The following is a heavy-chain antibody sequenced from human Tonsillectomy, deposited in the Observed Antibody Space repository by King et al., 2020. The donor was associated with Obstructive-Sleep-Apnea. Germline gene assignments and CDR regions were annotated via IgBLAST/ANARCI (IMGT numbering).Heavy chain of an antibody. CDR2: ISSRSTYM. CDR3: TRGQPRYGSSWYGFDY. D-gene: IGHD6-13*01. Sequence: VQLVESGGGVVKPGGSLRLSCAASGATFSTYTFNCFRQALGKGLEWVSYISSRSTYMFYADSLTGRFTISRDNAKKSLYLHMNSLRADDTAVYYCTRGQPRYGSSWYGFDYWGQGTLVTVSS. V-gene: IGHV3-21*01. J-gene: IGHJ4*02. CDR1: GATFSTYT.